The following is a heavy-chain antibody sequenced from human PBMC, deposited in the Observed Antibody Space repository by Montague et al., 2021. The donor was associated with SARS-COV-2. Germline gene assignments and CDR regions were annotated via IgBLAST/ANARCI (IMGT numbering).Heavy chain of an antibody. CDR3: TTGAEYSGSYYVYYYGMDV. J-gene: IGHJ6*02. Sequence: SLRLSCAASGFTFSNAWMSWVRQAPGKGLEWVGRIKSKTDGGTTDYAAPVKGRFTISRDDSKSTLYLQMNSLKTEDTAVYYCTTGAEYSGSYYVYYYGMDVWGQGTTVTVSS. CDR1: GFTFSNAW. CDR2: IKSKTDGGTT. V-gene: IGHV3-15*01. D-gene: IGHD1-26*01.